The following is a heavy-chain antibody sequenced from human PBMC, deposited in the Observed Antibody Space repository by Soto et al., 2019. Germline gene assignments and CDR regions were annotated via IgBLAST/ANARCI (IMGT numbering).Heavy chain of an antibody. CDR3: AKDRRDGDFMHILVVDF. J-gene: IGHJ4*02. V-gene: IGHV3-30*18. Sequence: QVRLVESGGGVVQPGGSLRLSCATSGFRLSSYAMHWVRQAPGKGLEWVALMSYDESKKYYADSVKGRFTISRDTSKNTLGLEMNNRRVEDTAVYYCAKDRRDGDFMHILVVDFWGQGALVTVSS. CDR2: MSYDESKK. D-gene: IGHD2-15*01. CDR1: GFRLSSYA.